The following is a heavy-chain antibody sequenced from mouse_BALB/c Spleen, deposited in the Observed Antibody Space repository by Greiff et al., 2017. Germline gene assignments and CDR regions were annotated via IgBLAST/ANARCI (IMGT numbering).Heavy chain of an antibody. D-gene: IGHD2-1*01. J-gene: IGHJ4*01. CDR1: GYTFTSYW. CDR2: IYPSDSYT. V-gene: IGHV1-69*02. Sequence: QVQLQQPGAELVRPGASVKLSCKASGYTFTSYWINWVKQRPGQGLEWIGNIYPSDSYTNYNQKFKDKATLTVDKSSSTAYMQLSSPTSEDTAVYYCNAWDGNYGDYYAMDYWGQATSVTVSS. CDR3: NAWDGNYGDYYAMDY.